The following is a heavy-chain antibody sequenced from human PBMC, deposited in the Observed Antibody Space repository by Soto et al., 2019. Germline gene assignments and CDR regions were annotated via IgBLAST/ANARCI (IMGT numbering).Heavy chain of an antibody. D-gene: IGHD3-22*01. CDR1: GFTVNNNY. CDR3: ARASYYYDSRGYYYRYYFDY. CDR2: IYSGGST. V-gene: IGHV3-66*01. Sequence: GGSLRLSCAASGFTVNNNYMSWVRQAPGKGLEWVSVIYSGGSTYYADSVMGRFTISRDNSKNMVHLQMNSLRAEDTAVYYCARASYYYDSRGYYYRYYFDYWGQGALVTVSS. J-gene: IGHJ4*02.